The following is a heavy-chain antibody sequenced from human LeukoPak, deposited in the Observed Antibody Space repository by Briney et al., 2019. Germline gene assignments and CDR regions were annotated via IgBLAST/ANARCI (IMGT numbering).Heavy chain of an antibody. CDR1: GFTFSSYA. V-gene: IGHV3-30*04. CDR2: ISYDGSNK. D-gene: IGHD1-26*01. J-gene: IGHJ4*02. Sequence: PGGSLRLSYAASGFTFSSYAVHWVRQAPGKGLEWVAVISYDGSNKYYADSVKGRFTISRDNSKNTLYLQMNSLRAEDTAVYYCARLVGATAHEDYWGQGTLVTVSS. CDR3: ARLVGATAHEDY.